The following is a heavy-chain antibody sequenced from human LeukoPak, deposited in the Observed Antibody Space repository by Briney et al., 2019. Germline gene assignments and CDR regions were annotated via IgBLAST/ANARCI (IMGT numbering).Heavy chain of an antibody. V-gene: IGHV1-69*04. CDR1: GGTFSSYA. CDR3: VHKAAAGRPGEDYFDY. CDR2: IIPILGIA. J-gene: IGHJ4*02. D-gene: IGHD6-13*01. Sequence: ASVKVSCKASGGTFSSYAISWVRQAPGQGLEWMGRIIPILGIANYAQKFQGRVTITADKSTSTAYMELSSLRSEDTAVYYCVHKAAAGRPGEDYFDYWGQGTLVTVSS.